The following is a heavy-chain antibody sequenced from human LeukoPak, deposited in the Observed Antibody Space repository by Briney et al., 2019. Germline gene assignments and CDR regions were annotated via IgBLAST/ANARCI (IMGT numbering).Heavy chain of an antibody. D-gene: IGHD6-6*01. CDR1: GFTFSSYS. J-gene: IGHJ4*02. CDR2: ISSSSSTI. Sequence: PGGSLRLSCAASGFTFSSYSMNWVRQAPGKGLEWVSYISSSSSTIYYADSVKGRFTISRDNAKNSLYLQMNSLRAEDTAVYYCARDGWKGPIAARPFDYWGQGTLVTVSS. CDR3: ARDGWKGPIAARPFDY. V-gene: IGHV3-48*01.